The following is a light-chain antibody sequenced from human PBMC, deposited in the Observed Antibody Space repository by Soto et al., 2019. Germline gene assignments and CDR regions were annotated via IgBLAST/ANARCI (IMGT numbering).Light chain of an antibody. CDR3: SSYTSISTVV. CDR1: SSDVGGYNY. V-gene: IGLV2-14*01. J-gene: IGLJ2*01. Sequence: QSALTQPASVSGSPGQSITISCTGTSSDVGGYNYVSWYQQHPGKAPKLMIYDVSNRPSGVSNRFSGSKSGNTASLTISGLQAEDEAAYYCSSYTSISTVVFGGGTKHTGL. CDR2: DVS.